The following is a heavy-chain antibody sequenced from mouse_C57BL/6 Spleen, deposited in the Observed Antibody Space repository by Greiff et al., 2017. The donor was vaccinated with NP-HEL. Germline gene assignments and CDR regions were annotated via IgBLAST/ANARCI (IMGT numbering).Heavy chain of an antibody. V-gene: IGHV1-39*01. J-gene: IGHJ3*01. CDR1: GYSFTDYN. CDR3: ASGDYYGSSYNGFAY. Sequence: EVKLMESGPELVKPGASVKISCKASGYSFTDYNMNWVKQSNGKSLEWIGVINPNYGTTSYNQKFKGKATLTVDQSSSTAYMQLNSLTSEDSAVYYCASGDYYGSSYNGFAYWGQGTLVTVSA. CDR2: INPNYGTT. D-gene: IGHD1-1*01.